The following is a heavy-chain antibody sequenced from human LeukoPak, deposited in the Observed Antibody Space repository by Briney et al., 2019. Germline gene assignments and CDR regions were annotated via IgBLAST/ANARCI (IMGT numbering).Heavy chain of an antibody. D-gene: IGHD2-2*01. CDR3: AKPLGCSSTSCYGSDY. Sequence: GGSLRLSCAASGFTFSSYAMSWVRQAPGKGLEWVSAISGSGGSTYCADSVKGRFTISRDNSKNTLYLQMNSLRAEDTAVYYCAKPLGCSSTSCYGSDYWGQGTLVTVSS. J-gene: IGHJ4*02. CDR2: ISGSGGST. CDR1: GFTFSSYA. V-gene: IGHV3-23*01.